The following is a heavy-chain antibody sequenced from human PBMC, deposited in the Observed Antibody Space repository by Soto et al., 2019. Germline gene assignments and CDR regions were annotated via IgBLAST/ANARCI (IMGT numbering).Heavy chain of an antibody. CDR1: GGSISSGGYS. J-gene: IGHJ4*02. V-gene: IGHV4-30-2*01. Sequence: SETLSLTCAVSGGSISSGGYSWSWIRQPPGKGLEWIGYIYHSGSTYYNPSLKSRVTISVDTSKNQFSLKLSSVTAADTAVYYCARGFRGYCGGDCYGWGFTPRYYFDYWGQGTLVTVSS. CDR3: ARGFRGYCGGDCYGWGFTPRYYFDY. D-gene: IGHD2-21*02. CDR2: IYHSGST.